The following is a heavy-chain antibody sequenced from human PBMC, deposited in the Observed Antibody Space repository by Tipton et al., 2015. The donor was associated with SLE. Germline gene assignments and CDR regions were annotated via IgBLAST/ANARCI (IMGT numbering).Heavy chain of an antibody. D-gene: IGHD3-10*01. J-gene: IGHJ3*02. CDR2: IIPILGIA. Sequence: QLVQSGAEVKKPGSSVKVSCKASGGTFSSYTISWVRQAPGQGLEWMGRIIPILGIANYAQKFQGRVTITADKSTSTAYMELSSLRSDDTAVYYCARGWFLNAFDIWRQGTMVTVTS. CDR3: ARGWFLNAFDI. CDR1: GGTFSSYT. V-gene: IGHV1-69*09.